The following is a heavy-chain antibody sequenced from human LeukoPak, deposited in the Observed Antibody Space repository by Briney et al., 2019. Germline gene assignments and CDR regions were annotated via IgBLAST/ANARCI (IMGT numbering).Heavy chain of an antibody. CDR3: ARRLSIYYFDC. J-gene: IGHJ4*02. Sequence: ASVKVSCKASGYSFTTYTITWVRQAPGQGLEWMGWISAYNGNTNYAQKLQGRVTMTTDTSTSTAYMELRSLRSDDTAVYYCARRLSIYYFDCWGQGTLVTVSS. CDR2: ISAYNGNT. CDR1: GYSFTTYT. V-gene: IGHV1-18*01. D-gene: IGHD3-3*01.